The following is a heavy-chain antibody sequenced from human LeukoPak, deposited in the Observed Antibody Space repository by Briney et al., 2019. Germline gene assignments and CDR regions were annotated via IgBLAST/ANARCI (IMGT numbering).Heavy chain of an antibody. J-gene: IGHJ4*02. CDR1: GGSISSSSYY. Sequence: PSETLSLTCTVSGGSISSSSYYWGWIRQPPGKGLEWIGSIYYSGSTYYNPSLKSRVTISVDTSKNQFSLKLSSVTAADTAVYYCARDDGYNFPYWGQGTLVTVSS. CDR3: ARDDGYNFPY. V-gene: IGHV4-39*07. D-gene: IGHD5-24*01. CDR2: IYYSGST.